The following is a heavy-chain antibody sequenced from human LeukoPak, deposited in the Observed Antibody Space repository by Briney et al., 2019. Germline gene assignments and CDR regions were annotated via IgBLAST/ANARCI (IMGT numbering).Heavy chain of an antibody. V-gene: IGHV1-69*04. CDR3: ARGEVVQTSDAFDI. CDR2: IFPILGIA. CDR1: GGTFSSYA. D-gene: IGHD2-15*01. Sequence: SVKVSCKASGGTFSSYAISWVRQAPGQGLEWMGRIFPILGIANYAQKFQGRVTITADKSTSTAYMELSSLRSEDTAVYYCARGEVVQTSDAFDIWGQGTMVTVSS. J-gene: IGHJ3*02.